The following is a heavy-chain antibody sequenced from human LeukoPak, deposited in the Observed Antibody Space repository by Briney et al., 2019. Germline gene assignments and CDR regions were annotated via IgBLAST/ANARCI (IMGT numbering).Heavy chain of an antibody. CDR2: ISSSSGATI. J-gene: IGHJ4*02. Sequence: GGSLRLSCVASGFTFSAYYMSWVRQAPGKGLEWLSYISSSSGATIYYADSVKGRFTISRDNAKNSLYLQMNSLRAEDTALYYCARGVTGYATSFDYWGQGTLVTVSS. CDR1: GFTFSAYY. D-gene: IGHD3-16*01. CDR3: ARGVTGYATSFDY. V-gene: IGHV3-11*01.